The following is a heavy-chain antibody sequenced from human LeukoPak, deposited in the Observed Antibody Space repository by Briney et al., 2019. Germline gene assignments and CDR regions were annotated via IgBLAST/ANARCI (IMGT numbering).Heavy chain of an antibody. CDR1: GFTFSSYG. D-gene: IGHD3-9*01. CDR3: ATRHYDILTGYYAALGY. J-gene: IGHJ4*02. V-gene: IGHV3-30*02. Sequence: GGSQRLSCAASGFTFSSYGMHWVRQAPGKGLEWVAFIRYDGSNKYYADSVKGRFTISRDNSKSTLYLQMNSLRAEDTAVYYCATRHYDILTGYYAALGYWGQGTLVTVSS. CDR2: IRYDGSNK.